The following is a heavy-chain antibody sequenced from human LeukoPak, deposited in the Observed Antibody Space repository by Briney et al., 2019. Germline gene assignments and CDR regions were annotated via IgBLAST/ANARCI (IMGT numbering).Heavy chain of an antibody. CDR1: GFTFRSYD. V-gene: IGHV3-13*01. CDR2: IGTGGDT. CDR3: ARGGYNYYYMDI. J-gene: IGHJ6*03. Sequence: GSSLRLSCAASGFTFRSYDMPGVPKATGKGLEWVSAIGTGGDTYYPASLKSGFTISSQNAKNSLHLQMNGPRAGRTAVYFCARGGYNYYYMDIWGKGAPVTVSS.